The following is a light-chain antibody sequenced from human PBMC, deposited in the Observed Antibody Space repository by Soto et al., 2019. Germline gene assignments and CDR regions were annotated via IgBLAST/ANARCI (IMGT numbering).Light chain of an antibody. CDR3: QSYDSSLSGSVV. V-gene: IGLV1-40*01. CDR2: GNS. J-gene: IGLJ2*01. Sequence: QSVLTQPPSVSGAPGQRVTISCTGSSSNIGAGYDVHWYQQLPGTAPKLLIYGNSNRPSGVPDRFSGSKSGTSAALAITGLQAEDEADYSCQSYDSSLSGSVVFGGGTKRTVL. CDR1: SSNIGAGYD.